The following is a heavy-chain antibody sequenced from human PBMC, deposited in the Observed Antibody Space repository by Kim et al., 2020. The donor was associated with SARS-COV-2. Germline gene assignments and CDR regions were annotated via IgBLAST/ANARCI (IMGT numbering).Heavy chain of an antibody. D-gene: IGHD3-22*01. CDR3: ARGDYYDSSGYYYSGAFDI. J-gene: IGHJ3*02. Sequence: GGSLRLSCAASGFTFSSYEMNWVRQAPGKGLEWVSYISSSGSTIYYADSVKGRFTSSRDNAKNSLYLQMNSLRAEDTAVYYCARGDYYDSSGYYYSGAFDIWGQGTMVTVSS. V-gene: IGHV3-48*03. CDR1: GFTFSSYE. CDR2: ISSSGSTI.